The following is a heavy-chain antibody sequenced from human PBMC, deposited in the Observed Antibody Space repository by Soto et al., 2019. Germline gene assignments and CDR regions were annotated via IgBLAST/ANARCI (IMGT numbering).Heavy chain of an antibody. V-gene: IGHV3-53*01. J-gene: IGHJ4*02. Sequence: SVGSLRLSCAASGFTVSSNYMSWVRQAPGKGLEWVSVIYSGGSTYYADSVRGRFTISRDNSKNTLYLQMNSLRAEDTAVYYCARDLGGSSSWYGGDYWGQGTLVTVSS. CDR2: IYSGGST. CDR3: ARDLGGSSSWYGGDY. D-gene: IGHD6-13*01. CDR1: GFTVSSNY.